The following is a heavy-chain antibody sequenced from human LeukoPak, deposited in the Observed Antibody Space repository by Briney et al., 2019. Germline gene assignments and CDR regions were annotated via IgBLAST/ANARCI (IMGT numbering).Heavy chain of an antibody. CDR1: GYTFTRYS. CDR3: ARDPQQWLGHYFDY. D-gene: IGHD6-19*01. Sequence: ASVKVSCKGSGYTFTRYSVSWVRQAPGQGLEWMGWINPNSGGTNYAQKFQGRVTMTRDTSISTAYMELSRLRSDDTAVYYCARDPQQWLGHYFDYWGQGTLVTVSS. V-gene: IGHV1-2*02. CDR2: INPNSGGT. J-gene: IGHJ4*02.